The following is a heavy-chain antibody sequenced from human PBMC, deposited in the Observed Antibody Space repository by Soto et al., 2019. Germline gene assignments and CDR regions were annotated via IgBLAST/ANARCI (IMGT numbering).Heavy chain of an antibody. CDR2: IYFRGNT. CDR1: GDSINSDKYY. J-gene: IGHJ4*02. CDR3: ARLEGLATISYYFDF. D-gene: IGHD3-9*01. V-gene: IGHV4-39*01. Sequence: QLQLQESGPGLVKPSETLSLTCSVSGDSINSDKYYWGWIRQPPGKGLEWIGSIYFRGNTYYNPSLHTRVTISVDKSKSQFSLKLNSVTAADSAVYFCARLEGLATISYYFDFWGQGALVTVSS.